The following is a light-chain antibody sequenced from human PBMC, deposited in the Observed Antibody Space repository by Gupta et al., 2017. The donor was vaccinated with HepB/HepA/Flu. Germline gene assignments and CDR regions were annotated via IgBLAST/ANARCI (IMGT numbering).Light chain of an antibody. J-gene: IGKJ4*01. V-gene: IGKV3-11*01. CDR3: QQLSNWPLST. Sequence: EIVLTQSPATLSLSPGERATLSCRASQSVSSYLAWYQQKPGQAPRLLIYDASNRDTGIPARFSGSGYGTDFTLTISSREPEDFAVYYCQQLSNWPLSTFGGGTKVEIK. CDR1: QSVSSY. CDR2: DAS.